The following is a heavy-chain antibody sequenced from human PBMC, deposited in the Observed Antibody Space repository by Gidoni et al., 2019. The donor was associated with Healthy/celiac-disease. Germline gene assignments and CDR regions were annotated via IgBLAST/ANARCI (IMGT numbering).Heavy chain of an antibody. CDR3: AREENYYSSSWYSHYYYGMDV. Sequence: QVQLQQSGPGLVTPSQTLSLTCAISGDSVSSNSAAWNWIRQSPSRGLEWLGRTYYRSKWYNDYAVSVKSRITINPDTSKNQFSLQLNSVTPEDTAVYYCAREENYYSSSWYSHYYYGMDVWGQGTTVTVSS. D-gene: IGHD6-13*01. CDR1: GDSVSSNSAA. V-gene: IGHV6-1*01. CDR2: TYYRSKWYN. J-gene: IGHJ6*02.